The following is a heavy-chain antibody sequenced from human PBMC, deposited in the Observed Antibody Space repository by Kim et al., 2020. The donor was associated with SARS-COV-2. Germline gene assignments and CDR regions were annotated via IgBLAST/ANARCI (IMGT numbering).Heavy chain of an antibody. CDR1: GYTFSNYG. CDR3: AREGYYHGSGTYSPPKYYGMDV. J-gene: IGHJ6*02. CDR2: ISAYNDNT. Sequence: ASVKVSRKTSGYTFSNYGFSWVRQAPGQGLEWMGWISAYNDNTNYAENFQGRLFMTTDTATRTAYMDLRSLTSDDTAVYYCAREGYYHGSGTYSPPKYYGMDVWGQGTTVIVSS. D-gene: IGHD3-10*01. V-gene: IGHV1-18*01.